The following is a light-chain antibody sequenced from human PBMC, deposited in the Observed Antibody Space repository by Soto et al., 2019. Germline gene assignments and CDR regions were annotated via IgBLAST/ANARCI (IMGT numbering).Light chain of an antibody. J-gene: IGLJ1*01. Sequence: QSALTQPASLSGSPGQSITISCTGTSSDVGGYNYVSWYQQHPGKATKLMIYDVSNRPSGVCNRFSGSKSGNTASLTISGRQVEDEDDYYCSSYRASSRAHYVFGSGTKLTVL. CDR2: DVS. CDR1: SSDVGGYNY. CDR3: SSYRASSRAHYV. V-gene: IGLV2-14*03.